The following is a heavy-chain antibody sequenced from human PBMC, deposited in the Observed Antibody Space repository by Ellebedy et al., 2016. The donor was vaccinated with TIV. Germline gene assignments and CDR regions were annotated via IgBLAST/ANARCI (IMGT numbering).Heavy chain of an antibody. CDR1: RGSINSYY. Sequence: MPLETLSLTCTVSRGSINSYYWSWIRQPPGKGPEWIGYIHHSGSTNYNPSLQSRVTISIDTSKNHFSLKLNSVTAADTAVYYCARHTTDYYGLEDWGQGTTVTVSS. V-gene: IGHV4-59*08. CDR2: IHHSGST. CDR3: ARHTTDYYGLED. D-gene: IGHD1-1*01. J-gene: IGHJ6*02.